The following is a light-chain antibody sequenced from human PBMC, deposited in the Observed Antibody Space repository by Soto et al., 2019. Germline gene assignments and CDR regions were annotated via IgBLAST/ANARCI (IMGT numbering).Light chain of an antibody. CDR3: QQYENLPT. V-gene: IGKV1-33*01. CDR1: QDISNY. CDR2: DAS. J-gene: IGKJ5*01. Sequence: DIQMTQSPSSLSASVGDRVTITCQASQDISNYLNWYQQKPGKAPKLLICDASKLQTGVPSRFSGSGSGTDFTFTISRLQPEDIATYYCQQYENLPTFGQGTRLEI.